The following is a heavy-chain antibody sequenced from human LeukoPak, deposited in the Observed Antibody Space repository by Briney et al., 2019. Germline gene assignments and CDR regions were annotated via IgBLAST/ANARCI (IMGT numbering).Heavy chain of an antibody. CDR1: VFTFSSYS. J-gene: IGHJ4*02. Sequence: PGGSLRLSCAASVFTFSSYSMNWVRQAPGEGVECVSSFSRSSSYINQPESVKGRFTISRDKAQNSLYLQMDRLRAEDHAVKYRARTYDQLWVFFDYWRQGPLVTVSS. D-gene: IGHD5-18*01. CDR3: ARTYDQLWVFFDY. CDR2: FSRSSSYI. V-gene: IGHV3-21*01.